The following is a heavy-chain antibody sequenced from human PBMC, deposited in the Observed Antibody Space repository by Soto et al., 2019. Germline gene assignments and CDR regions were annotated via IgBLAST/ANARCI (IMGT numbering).Heavy chain of an antibody. D-gene: IGHD2-15*01. CDR1: GFTFSNAW. Sequence: EVQLVESGGGLVKPGGSLRLSCAASGFTFSNAWLSWVRQAPGKGLEWVGRIRSKSDGGTTDYAAPLKGRFTISRDDSKNTLYLQMNSLETEDTAVYFCTTDEERRCGGGSCYFDWGQGTLVTVSS. V-gene: IGHV3-15*01. J-gene: IGHJ4*02. CDR2: IRSKSDGGTT. CDR3: TTDEERRCGGGSCYFD.